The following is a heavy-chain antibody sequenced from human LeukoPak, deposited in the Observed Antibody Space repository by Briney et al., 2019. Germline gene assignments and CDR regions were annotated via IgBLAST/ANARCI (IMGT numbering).Heavy chain of an antibody. J-gene: IGHJ5*02. D-gene: IGHD3-10*01. V-gene: IGHV7-4-1*02. CDR3: ARVADYYGSGSYYKRSFDP. Sequence: ASVKVSCKASGYTFTNYAMSWVRQAPGQGLEWRGWIKTNTWNPTYAQGFTGRFVFSLDTSVSTAYLQISSLKAEDTAVYYCARVADYYGSGSYYKRSFDPWGQGTLVTVPS. CDR2: IKTNTWNP. CDR1: GYTFTNYA.